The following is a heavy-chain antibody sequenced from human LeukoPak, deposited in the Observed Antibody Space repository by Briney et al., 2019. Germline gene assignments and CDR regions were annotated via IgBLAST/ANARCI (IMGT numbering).Heavy chain of an antibody. CDR3: ARPSWSSGGLMDV. Sequence: ASVTVSCKASGYTFTDSYMHWVRQAPGQGLEWMGWINPKSGGTNFAQKFQGRVTMTRDTSISTAYMELSGLKSDDTAVYYCARPSWSSGGLMDVWGQGTTVTVSS. D-gene: IGHD3-10*01. J-gene: IGHJ6*02. CDR2: INPKSGGT. CDR1: GYTFTDSY. V-gene: IGHV1-2*02.